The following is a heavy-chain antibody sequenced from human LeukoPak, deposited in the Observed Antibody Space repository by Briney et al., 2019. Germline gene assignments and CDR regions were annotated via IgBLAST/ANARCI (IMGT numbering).Heavy chain of an antibody. CDR1: GGSISGYY. CDR2: IFYSGST. CDR3: ARGEWDLLFDY. J-gene: IGHJ4*02. Sequence: PSETLSLTCTVSGGSISGYYWSWIRQPPGKGLEWIGYIFYSGSTNYNPSLKSRVTISVDTSKNHFSLKLSSVTAADTAVYYCARGEWDLLFDYWGQGTLVTVSS. D-gene: IGHD1-26*01. V-gene: IGHV4-59*01.